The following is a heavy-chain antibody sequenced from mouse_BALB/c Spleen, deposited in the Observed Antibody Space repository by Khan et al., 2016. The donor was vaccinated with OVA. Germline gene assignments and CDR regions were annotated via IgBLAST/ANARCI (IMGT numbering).Heavy chain of an antibody. J-gene: IGHJ3*01. V-gene: IGHV2-9*02. CDR3: ARAFYNGAWFAY. Sequence: VQLQESGPGLVAPSQTLSITCTVSGFSLSNYGVHWVRQPPGKGLEWRGVIWAGGSTNHHSALMSSLSISKDDSKSQVFLQMNSLQTDDTAIYYCARAFYNGAWFAYWGQGTLVTVSA. CDR1: GFSLSNYG. CDR2: IWAGGST. D-gene: IGHD1-3*01.